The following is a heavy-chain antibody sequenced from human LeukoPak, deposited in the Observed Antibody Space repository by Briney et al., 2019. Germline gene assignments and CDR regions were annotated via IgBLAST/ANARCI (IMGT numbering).Heavy chain of an antibody. D-gene: IGHD3-3*02. CDR2: ITSSSSYI. CDR3: ARDIR. V-gene: IGHV3-21*04. J-gene: IGHJ4*02. CDR1: GFTFSTYN. Sequence: GGSLRLSCAASGFTFSTYNMNWVRHAPGKGLEWISSITSSSSYIYYADSVKGRFTISRDNAKNSLYLQMNSLRAEDTAVYYCARDIRWGQGTLVTVSS.